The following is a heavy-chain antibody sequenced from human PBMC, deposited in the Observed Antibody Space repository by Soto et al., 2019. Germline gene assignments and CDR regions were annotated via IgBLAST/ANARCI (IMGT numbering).Heavy chain of an antibody. Sequence: GGSLRLSCAASGFTFSSYATSWVRQAPGKGLEWVSAISGSGGSTYYADSVKGRFTISRDNSKNTLYLQMNSLRAEDTAVYYCAKASGVLRFLEWFRHGMDVWGQGTTVTVSS. CDR2: ISGSGGST. CDR3: AKASGVLRFLEWFRHGMDV. J-gene: IGHJ6*02. D-gene: IGHD3-3*01. V-gene: IGHV3-23*01. CDR1: GFTFSSYA.